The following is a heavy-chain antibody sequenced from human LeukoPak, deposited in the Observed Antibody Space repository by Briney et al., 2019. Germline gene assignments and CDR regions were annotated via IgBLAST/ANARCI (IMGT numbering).Heavy chain of an antibody. Sequence: PGGSLRLSCAASGFTFSSYSMNWVRQAPGKGLEWVSSISTSSSYIYYADSVKGRFTISRDNTKNSLYLQMNSLRAEDTAVYYCARVSGTFGELYWGQGTLVTVSS. D-gene: IGHD3-10*01. V-gene: IGHV3-21*01. CDR1: GFTFSSYS. CDR3: ARVSGTFGELY. J-gene: IGHJ4*02. CDR2: ISTSSSYI.